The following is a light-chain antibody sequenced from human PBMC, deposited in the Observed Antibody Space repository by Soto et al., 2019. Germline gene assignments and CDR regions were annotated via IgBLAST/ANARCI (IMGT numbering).Light chain of an antibody. CDR1: QSVRSSY. Sequence: EIVLTQSPGTLSLSPGERATLSCRASQSVRSSYLSWYQKKPGQAPRLLIYGASSRATGIPDRFSGSGSVTDFTLTISRLEPEDFAVYYCQQYGSSRTFGHGTKVEIK. V-gene: IGKV3-20*01. CDR2: GAS. J-gene: IGKJ1*01. CDR3: QQYGSSRT.